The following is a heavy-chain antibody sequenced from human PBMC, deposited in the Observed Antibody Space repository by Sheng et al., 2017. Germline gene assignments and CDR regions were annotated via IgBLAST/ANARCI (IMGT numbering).Heavy chain of an antibody. Sequence: QVQLVESGGGVVQPGRSLRLSCAASGFTFSSYGMHWVRQAPGKGLEWVAVIWYDGSNKYYADSVKGRFTISRDNSKNTLYLQMNSLRAEDTAVYYCAREADSYGHLDYWGQGTLVTVSS. V-gene: IGHV3-33*01. CDR2: IWYDGSNK. J-gene: IGHJ4*02. CDR1: GFTFSSYG. D-gene: IGHD5-18*01. CDR3: AREADSYGHLDY.